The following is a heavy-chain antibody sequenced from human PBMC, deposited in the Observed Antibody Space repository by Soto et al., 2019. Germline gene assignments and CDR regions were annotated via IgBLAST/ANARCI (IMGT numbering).Heavy chain of an antibody. CDR1: GFTFRNYA. CDR3: AKDSISFNGISDALDI. D-gene: IGHD3-3*02. V-gene: IGHV3-23*01. Sequence: VQLLESGGGLVQPGGSLRLSCEASGFTFRNYAMSWVRQAPGEGPEWVSTIGGGADIIYADSVKGRFTISRDDSKNTMYLQIHDLRVEDTAMYFCAKDSISFNGISDALDIWGQVTVVTV. CDR2: IGGGADI. J-gene: IGHJ3*02.